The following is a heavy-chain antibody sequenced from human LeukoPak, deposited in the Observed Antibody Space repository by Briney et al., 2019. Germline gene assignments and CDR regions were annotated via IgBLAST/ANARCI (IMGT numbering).Heavy chain of an antibody. V-gene: IGHV3-43*01. CDR1: GFTFDDYT. CDR2: ISWDGGST. Sequence: HPGGSLRLSCAASGFTFDDYTMHWVRQAPGKGLEWVSLISWDGGSTYYADSVKGRFTISRDNSKNSLYLQMNSLRTEDTALYYCAVPRSTAYDWGHGTLVTVSS. D-gene: IGHD4-17*01. CDR3: AVPRSTAYD. J-gene: IGHJ4*01.